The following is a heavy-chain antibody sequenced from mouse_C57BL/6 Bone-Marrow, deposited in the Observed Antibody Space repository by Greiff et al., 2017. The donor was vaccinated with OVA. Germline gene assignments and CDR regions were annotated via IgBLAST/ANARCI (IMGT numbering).Heavy chain of an antibody. V-gene: IGHV1-26*01. D-gene: IGHD1-1*01. CDR2: INPNNGGT. J-gene: IGHJ2*01. CDR1: GYTFTDYY. CDR3: ARRIITTVVVDY. Sequence: EVQLQQSGPELVKPGASVKISCKASGYTFTDYYMNWVKQSHGKSLEWIGDINPNNGGTSYNQKFKGKATLTVDKSSSTAYMELRSLTSEDSAVYYCARRIITTVVVDYWGQGTTLTVSS.